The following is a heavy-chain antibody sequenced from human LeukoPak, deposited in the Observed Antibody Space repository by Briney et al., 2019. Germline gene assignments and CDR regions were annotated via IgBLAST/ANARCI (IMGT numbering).Heavy chain of an antibody. CDR1: GFTFNSYA. D-gene: IGHD6-19*01. CDR2: ISGSGGST. J-gene: IGHJ4*02. V-gene: IGHV3-23*01. CDR3: AKYAAVAGTPFDY. Sequence: GGSLRLSCAASGFTFNSYAMSWVRQAPGKGLEWVSAISGSGGSTYNADSVKGRFTISRDNSKNTLYLQMNSLRAEDTAVYYCAKYAAVAGTPFDYWGQGTLVTVSS.